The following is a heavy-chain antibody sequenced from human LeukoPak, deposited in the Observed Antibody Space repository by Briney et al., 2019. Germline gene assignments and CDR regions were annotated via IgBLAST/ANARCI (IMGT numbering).Heavy chain of an antibody. CDR2: IWYDGSNK. V-gene: IGHV3-33*01. CDR1: GFTFSSYG. J-gene: IGHJ4*02. CDR3: ARDYYGSGSYEN. D-gene: IGHD3-10*01. Sequence: PGRSLRLPCAASGFTFSSYGMHWVRQAPGKGLEWVAVIWYDGSNKYYADSVKGRFTISRDNSKNTLYLQMNSLRAEDTAVYYCARDYYGSGSYENWGQGTLVTVSS.